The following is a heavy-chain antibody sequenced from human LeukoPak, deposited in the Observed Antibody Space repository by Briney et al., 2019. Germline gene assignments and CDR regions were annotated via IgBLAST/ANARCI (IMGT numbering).Heavy chain of an antibody. Sequence: GGSLRLSCAASGFTFSSYTMSWVRQAPGKGLEWVSAISHTSEYTYHADSVKGRFTISRDNSKNTLYLQMNSLRAEDTAMYYCAKGSSAGRPYYFDYWGQGTLVTVSS. CDR1: GFTFSSYT. J-gene: IGHJ4*02. V-gene: IGHV3-23*01. D-gene: IGHD3-10*01. CDR2: ISHTSEYT. CDR3: AKGSSAGRPYYFDY.